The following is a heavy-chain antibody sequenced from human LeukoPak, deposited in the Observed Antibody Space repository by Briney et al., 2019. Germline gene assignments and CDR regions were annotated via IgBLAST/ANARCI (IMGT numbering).Heavy chain of an antibody. CDR1: GVTFSSYA. D-gene: IGHD5-12*01. CDR3: AKDDSGIRLDY. CDR2: ISTSGAGT. J-gene: IGHJ4*02. V-gene: IGHV3-23*01. Sequence: GGSLRLSCAASGVTFSSYAMSWGRQAPGKGLEWVSVISTSGAGTDYADSIKGRFTISSDSSKKTLYLQMNSLRGEDTAVYYCAKDDSGIRLDYWGQATLVTVPS.